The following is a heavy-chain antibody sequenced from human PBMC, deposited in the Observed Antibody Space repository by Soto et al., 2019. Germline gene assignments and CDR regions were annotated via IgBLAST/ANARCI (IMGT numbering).Heavy chain of an antibody. CDR2: IIPILGIA. CDR1: GGTFSSYT. J-gene: IGHJ4*02. D-gene: IGHD4-17*01. V-gene: IGHV1-69*02. Sequence: QVQLVQSGAEVKKPGSSVKVSCKASGGTFSSYTISWVRQAPGQGLEWMGRIIPILGIANYAQKFQGRVTITADNPTSTAYMELSRLRSDDTAVYYCASADGDFDYWGQGTLVTVSS. CDR3: ASADGDFDY.